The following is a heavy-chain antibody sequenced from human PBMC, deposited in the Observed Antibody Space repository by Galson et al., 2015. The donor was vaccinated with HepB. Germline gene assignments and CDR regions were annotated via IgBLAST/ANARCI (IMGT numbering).Heavy chain of an antibody. CDR2: INPSGGST. CDR1: GYTFTSYY. CDR3: ARDGAGEWFGEFEVYYYYGMDV. D-gene: IGHD3-10*01. V-gene: IGHV1-46*01. Sequence: SVKVSCKASGYTFTSYYMHWVRQAPGQGLEWMGIINPSGGSTSYAQKFQGRVTMTRDTSTSTVYMELSSLRSEDTAVYYCARDGAGEWFGEFEVYYYYGMDVWGQGTTATVSS. J-gene: IGHJ6*02.